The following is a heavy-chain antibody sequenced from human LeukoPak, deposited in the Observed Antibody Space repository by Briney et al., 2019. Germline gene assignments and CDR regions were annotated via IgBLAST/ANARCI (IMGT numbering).Heavy chain of an antibody. CDR1: GGTFSSYA. V-gene: IGHV1-69*05. Sequence: SVKVSCKASGGTFSSYAISWVRQAPGQGLEWMGGIIPIFGTANYAQKFQGRVTITTDESTSTAYMELSSLRSEDTAVYYCAREATGDYYYYYMDVWGKGTTVTVSS. J-gene: IGHJ6*03. CDR3: AREATGDYYYYYMDV. CDR2: IIPIFGTA.